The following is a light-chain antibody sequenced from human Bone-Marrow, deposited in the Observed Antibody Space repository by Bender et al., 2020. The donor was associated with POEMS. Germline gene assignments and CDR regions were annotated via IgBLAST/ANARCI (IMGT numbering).Light chain of an antibody. V-gene: IGLV3-21*02. CDR1: NIGSRS. Sequence: SYVLTQPPSVSVAPGQTARITCEGNNIGSRSVQWYQQKPGQAPVLVVYEDSDRPSGIPERISGSNSENPATLTISGVEAGDEADYYCQVWDNDPDHPYVFGTGTKVTVL. J-gene: IGLJ1*01. CDR2: EDS. CDR3: QVWDNDPDHPYV.